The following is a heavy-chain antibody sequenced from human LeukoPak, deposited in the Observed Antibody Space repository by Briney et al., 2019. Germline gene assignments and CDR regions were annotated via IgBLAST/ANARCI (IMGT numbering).Heavy chain of an antibody. CDR1: GFTFDDYA. Sequence: PGRSLRLSCAASGFTFDDYAMYWVRQAPGKGLEWVSGISWNSGSIGYADSVKGRFTISRDNAKNSLHLQMNSLRAEDTALYYCAKDSGWGQNYNYGMDVWGQGTTVTVSS. D-gene: IGHD6-19*01. CDR2: ISWNSGSI. V-gene: IGHV3-9*01. J-gene: IGHJ6*02. CDR3: AKDSGWGQNYNYGMDV.